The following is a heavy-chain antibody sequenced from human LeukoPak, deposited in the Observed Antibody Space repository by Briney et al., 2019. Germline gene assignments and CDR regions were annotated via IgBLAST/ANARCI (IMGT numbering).Heavy chain of an antibody. J-gene: IGHJ6*03. CDR2: VDHTGST. V-gene: IGHV4-59*01. Sequence: SETLSLTCSVSDDSITMYYWTWIRQPPGKGLEWIGYVDHTGSTNFNPSLNGRVSISRDTSKNQFSLKLSSVTAADTAVYYCARYYYGSGSYYNYYYYYMDVWGKGTTVTVSS. D-gene: IGHD3-10*01. CDR3: ARYYYGSGSYYNYYYYYMDV. CDR1: DDSITMYY.